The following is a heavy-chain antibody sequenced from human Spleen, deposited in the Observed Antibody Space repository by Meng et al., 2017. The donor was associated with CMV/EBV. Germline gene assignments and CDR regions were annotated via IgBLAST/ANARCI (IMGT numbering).Heavy chain of an antibody. CDR1: GFTFSSYS. V-gene: IGHV3-21*01. CDR2: ISSSSSYI. D-gene: IGHD2-2*01. J-gene: IGHJ6*02. Sequence: GGSLRLSCAASGFTFSSYSMNWVRQAPGKGLEWVSSISSSSSYIYYADSVKGRFTISRDNAKNSLYLQMNSLGAEDTAVYYCARDGQSPGLRIVVVPAGSYGMDVWGQGTTVTVSS. CDR3: ARDGQSPGLRIVVVPAGSYGMDV.